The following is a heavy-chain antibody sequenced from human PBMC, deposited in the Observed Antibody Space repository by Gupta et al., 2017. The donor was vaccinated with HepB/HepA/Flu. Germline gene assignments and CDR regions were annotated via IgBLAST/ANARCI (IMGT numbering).Heavy chain of an antibody. V-gene: IGHV4-4*02. Sequence: QVQLPASGPGLVKPSGTLSLTGGVSGGSVSSFNWWTWVRQPPGKGLEWIGEINHSGSTTYNPSLKSRVTMSVDTSNNHLTLKVTSVTAADTAVYYCSTSWPLDYWGPGALVTVSS. CDR1: GGSVSSFNW. CDR3: STSWPLDY. J-gene: IGHJ4*02. CDR2: INHSGST.